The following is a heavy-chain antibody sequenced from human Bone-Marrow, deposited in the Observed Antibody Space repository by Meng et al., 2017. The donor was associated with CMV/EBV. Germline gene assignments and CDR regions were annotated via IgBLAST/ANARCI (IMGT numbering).Heavy chain of an antibody. CDR2: INPNSGGT. J-gene: IGHJ4*02. CDR1: GYTFTGYY. Sequence: SCKASGYTFTGYYLHWVRQAPGQGLEWMGWINPNSGGTNYAQKFQGRVTMTRDTSISTAYMELSRLRSDDTAVYYYAREGGNSALDYWGQGTLVTVSS. D-gene: IGHD4-23*01. V-gene: IGHV1-2*02. CDR3: AREGGNSALDY.